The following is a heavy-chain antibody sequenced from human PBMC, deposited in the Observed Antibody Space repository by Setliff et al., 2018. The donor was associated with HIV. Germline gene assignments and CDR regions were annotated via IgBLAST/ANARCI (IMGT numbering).Heavy chain of an antibody. CDR1: GYSIGSGYY. J-gene: IGHJ5*02. V-gene: IGHV4-38-2*01. D-gene: IGHD3-10*01. CDR2: IYHSGST. CDR3: ARHGPELLWFGGSWFDP. Sequence: SETLSLTCVVSGYSIGSGYYWGWIRQPPGKGLEWIGSIYHSGSTYYNPSLKSRVTISVDTSKNQFSLKLSSVTAAATAVYYCARHGPELLWFGGSWFDPWGQGTLVTVSS.